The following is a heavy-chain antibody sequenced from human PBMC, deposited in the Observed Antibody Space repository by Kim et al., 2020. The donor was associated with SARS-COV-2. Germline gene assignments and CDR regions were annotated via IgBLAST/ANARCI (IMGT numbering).Heavy chain of an antibody. CDR1: GIPFSGHA. CDR2: ISMSGDGT. Sequence: EGSLRLSCVASGIPFSGHAMTWVRQAPGKGLKWVSGISMSGDGTFYADSVKGRFTISRDNSKNTVDLQMDSLRVEDTAIYYCAREGSWQQGYWYFDVWGR. V-gene: IGHV3-23*01. D-gene: IGHD6-13*01. CDR3: AREGSWQQGYWYFDV. J-gene: IGHJ2*01.